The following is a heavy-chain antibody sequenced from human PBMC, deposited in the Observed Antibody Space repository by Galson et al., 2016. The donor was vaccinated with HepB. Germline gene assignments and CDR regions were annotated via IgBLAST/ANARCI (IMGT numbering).Heavy chain of an antibody. CDR1: GFTFSSYG. D-gene: IGHD5-18*01. CDR3: AKLGGYSPPFDY. J-gene: IGHJ4*02. CDR2: ISYDGSNK. Sequence: SLRLSCAASGFTFSSYGMHWVRQAPGKGLEWVAVISYDGSNKYYADSVKGRFTISRDNSKNTLYLQMNSLRAEDTAVYYCAKLGGYSPPFDYWGQGTLVTVSS. V-gene: IGHV3-30*18.